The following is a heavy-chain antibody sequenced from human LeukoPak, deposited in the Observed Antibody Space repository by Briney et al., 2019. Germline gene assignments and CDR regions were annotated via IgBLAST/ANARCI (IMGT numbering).Heavy chain of an antibody. V-gene: IGHV3-30*02. CDR2: IRFDGSNK. CDR1: GFNFSSYG. D-gene: IGHD2-21*02. CDR3: AKSAVRGLPVLGN. Sequence: GGSLRLSCAASGFNFSSYGMHWVRQAPGKGLEWVAFIRFDGSNKFYADSVKGRFTISRDNSKNTLYLQMNSLRAEDTAVYYCAKSAVRGLPVLGNWGQGTLVTVSS. J-gene: IGHJ4*02.